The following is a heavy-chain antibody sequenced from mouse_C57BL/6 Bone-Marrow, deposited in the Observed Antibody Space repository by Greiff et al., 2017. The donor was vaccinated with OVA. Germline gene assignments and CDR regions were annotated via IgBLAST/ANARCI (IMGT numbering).Heavy chain of an antibody. CDR3: ASPYYSYWYFDV. D-gene: IGHD1-1*01. Sequence: VKLQESGAELARPGASVKLSCKASGYTFTSYGISWVKQRTGQGLEWIGEIYPRSGNTYYNEKFKGKATLTADKSSSTAYMELRSLTSEDSAVYFCASPYYSYWYFDVWGTGTTVTVSS. J-gene: IGHJ1*03. V-gene: IGHV1-81*01. CDR1: GYTFTSYG. CDR2: IYPRSGNT.